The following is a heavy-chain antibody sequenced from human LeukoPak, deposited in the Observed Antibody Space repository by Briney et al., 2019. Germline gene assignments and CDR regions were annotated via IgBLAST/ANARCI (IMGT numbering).Heavy chain of an antibody. J-gene: IGHJ4*02. CDR3: ARVATVTTTIDY. CDR1: GGSFSGYY. CDR2: INHSGST. Sequence: SETLSLTCAVYGGSFSGYYWSWIRQPPGKGLEWIGEINHSGSTYYNPSLKSRVTISVDTSKNQFSLKPSSVTAADTAVYYCARVATVTTTIDYWGQGTLVTVSS. D-gene: IGHD4-17*01. V-gene: IGHV4-34*09.